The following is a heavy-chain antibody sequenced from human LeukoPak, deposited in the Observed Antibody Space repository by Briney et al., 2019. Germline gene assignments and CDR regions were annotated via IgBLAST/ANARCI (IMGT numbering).Heavy chain of an antibody. V-gene: IGHV1-46*01. CDR1: GYTFTSYY. J-gene: IGHJ3*02. CDR3: ASSGSYFMEHDAFDI. D-gene: IGHD1-26*01. CDR2: INPSGGST. Sequence: ASVKVSCKASGYTFTSYYMHWVRQAPGQGLEWMGIINPSGGSTSYAQKFQCRVTMTRDMSTSTVYMELSSLRSEDTAVYYCASSGSYFMEHDAFDIWGQGTMVTVSS.